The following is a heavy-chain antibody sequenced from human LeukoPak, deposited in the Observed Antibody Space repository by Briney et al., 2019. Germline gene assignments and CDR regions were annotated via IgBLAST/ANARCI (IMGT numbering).Heavy chain of an antibody. Sequence: PGRSLRLSCAASGFTFSSYGMHWVRQAPGKGLERVAVIWYDGSNKYYADSVKGRFTISRDNSKNTLYLQMNSLRAEDTAVYYCAKDRRDGYPPCLDYWGQGTLVTVSS. CDR1: GFTFSSYG. J-gene: IGHJ4*02. D-gene: IGHD5-24*01. CDR3: AKDRRDGYPPCLDY. V-gene: IGHV3-33*06. CDR2: IWYDGSNK.